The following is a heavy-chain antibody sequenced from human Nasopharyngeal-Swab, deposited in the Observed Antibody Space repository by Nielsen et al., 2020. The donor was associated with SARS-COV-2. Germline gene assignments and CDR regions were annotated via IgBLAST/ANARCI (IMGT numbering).Heavy chain of an antibody. V-gene: IGHV4-39*07. D-gene: IGHD6-19*01. J-gene: IGHJ1*01. Sequence: WIRQPPGKGLEWIGSIYYSGSTYYNPSLKSRVTISVDTSKNQFSLKLSSVTAADTAVYYCARAEIAVADAEYFQHWGRGTLVTVSS. CDR3: ARAEIAVADAEYFQH. CDR2: IYYSGST.